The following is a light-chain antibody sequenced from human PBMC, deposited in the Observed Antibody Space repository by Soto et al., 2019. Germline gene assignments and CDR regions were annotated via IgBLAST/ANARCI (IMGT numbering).Light chain of an antibody. CDR3: QQYNNWPPA. CDR1: QSVSGN. CDR2: GAS. J-gene: IGKJ1*01. Sequence: EIVMAQSPATLSVSPGERATLSCRASQSVSGNLAWYQQKPGQAPRLLIYGASTRATGIPARFSGSGSGTEVTLTISSLQSEDFAVYCCQQYNNWPPAFGQGTKVEIK. V-gene: IGKV3-15*01.